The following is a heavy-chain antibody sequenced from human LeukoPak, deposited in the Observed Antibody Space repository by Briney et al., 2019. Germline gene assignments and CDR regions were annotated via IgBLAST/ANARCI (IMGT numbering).Heavy chain of an antibody. J-gene: IGHJ3*02. D-gene: IGHD5-12*01. Sequence: ASVKVSCKVSGHTLTELSMHWVRQAPGKGLEWMGGFDPEDGETIYAQKFQGRVTMTEDTSTDTAYMELSSLRSEDTAVYYCATEKHVDIVATGEAFDIWGQGTMVTVSS. CDR3: ATEKHVDIVATGEAFDI. V-gene: IGHV1-24*01. CDR2: FDPEDGET. CDR1: GHTLTELS.